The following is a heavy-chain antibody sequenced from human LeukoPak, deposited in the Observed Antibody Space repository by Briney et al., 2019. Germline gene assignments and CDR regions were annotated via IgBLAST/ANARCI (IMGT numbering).Heavy chain of an antibody. J-gene: IGHJ4*02. CDR2: IRSSSDYI. CDR3: AKDSSGSSWYWDY. CDR1: GFTFSSYS. Sequence: GGSLRLSCAASGFTFSSYSINWVRQAPGKGLEWVSSIRSSSDYIYYVDSVKGRFTISRDNAKNSLYLQLNSLRAEDTAVYYCAKDSSGSSWYWDYWGQGTLVTVSS. D-gene: IGHD6-13*01. V-gene: IGHV3-21*01.